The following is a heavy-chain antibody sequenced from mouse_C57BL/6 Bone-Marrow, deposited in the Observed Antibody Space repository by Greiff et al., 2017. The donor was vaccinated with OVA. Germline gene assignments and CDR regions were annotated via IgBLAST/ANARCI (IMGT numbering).Heavy chain of an antibody. D-gene: IGHD1-1*01. V-gene: IGHV1-15*01. CDR3: TRGCSSYYAMDY. Sequence: QVQLQQSGAELVSPGASVTLSCKASGYTFTDCEMHWVKQTPVHGLEWIGAIDPETGGTAYNQKFKGKAILTAAKSASTAYLELRSLTSEDSAVDYWTRGCSSYYAMDYWGQGTAVTVSS. CDR2: IDPETGGT. J-gene: IGHJ4*01. CDR1: GYTFTDCE.